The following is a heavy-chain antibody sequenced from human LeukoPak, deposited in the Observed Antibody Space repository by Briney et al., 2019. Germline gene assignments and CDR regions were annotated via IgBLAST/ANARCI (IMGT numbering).Heavy chain of an antibody. D-gene: IGHD2-2*01. CDR1: GGSISSGDYY. V-gene: IGHV4-30-4*08. J-gene: IGHJ5*02. Sequence: SQTLSLTCTVSGGSISSGDYYWSWIRQPPGKGLEWIVYIYYSGSTYYNPSLKSRVTISVDTSKNQFPLKLSSVTAADTAVYYCASLIVVVPAARLVYNWFDPWGQGTLVTVSS. CDR2: IYYSGST. CDR3: ASLIVVVPAARLVYNWFDP.